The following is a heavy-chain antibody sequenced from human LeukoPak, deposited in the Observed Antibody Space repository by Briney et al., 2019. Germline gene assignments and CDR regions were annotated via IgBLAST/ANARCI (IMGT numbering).Heavy chain of an antibody. D-gene: IGHD2-8*01. J-gene: IGHJ2*01. V-gene: IGHV3-66*01. CDR3: ASPSVERTVINGWYLDV. Sequence: GGSLRLSCAASGFTVGSSYMNWVRQAPGKGLEWVSVIYSGGTTYYADSVKGRFTISRDYSENTLYLQMNNLRAEDTAVYYCASPSVERTVINGWYLDVWGRGTLVTVSS. CDR2: IYSGGTT. CDR1: GFTVGSSY.